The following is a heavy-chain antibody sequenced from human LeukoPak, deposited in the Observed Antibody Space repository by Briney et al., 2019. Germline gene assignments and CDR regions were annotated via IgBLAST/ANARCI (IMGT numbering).Heavy chain of an antibody. V-gene: IGHV3-9*01. CDR2: IGWNSART. CDR3: GKDISAGGMDV. Sequence: GGSLRLSCAASGFTFSSYAMSWVRQAPGKGLEWVSGIGWNSARTGYADSVRGRFTISRDNAKNSLYVQMNSLRAEDTALYYCGKDISAGGMDVWGQGTTVTVSS. J-gene: IGHJ6*02. D-gene: IGHD3-10*01. CDR1: GFTFSSYA.